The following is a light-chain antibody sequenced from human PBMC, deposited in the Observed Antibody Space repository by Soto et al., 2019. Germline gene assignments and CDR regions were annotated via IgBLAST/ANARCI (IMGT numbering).Light chain of an antibody. J-gene: IGKJ5*01. CDR1: QGIATG. Sequence: IQVTQSPSSLSASIGDTVTISCRASQGIATGLAWYQQKPGAPPKLLIYDASTLERGIPSRFSGRGSGPHFILTINNLQPEDFATYYCQQFNSLFGQGTRLEI. V-gene: IGKV1-13*02. CDR2: DAS. CDR3: QQFNSL.